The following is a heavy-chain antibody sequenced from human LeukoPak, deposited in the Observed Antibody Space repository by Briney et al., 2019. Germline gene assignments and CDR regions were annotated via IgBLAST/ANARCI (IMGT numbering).Heavy chain of an antibody. CDR1: GGTFSSYA. CDR3: ARDIVVVPAAILEDYYYGMDV. Sequence: AASVKVSCKASGGTFSSYAIGWVRQAPGQGLEWMGRIIPILGIANYAQKFQGRVTITADKSTSTAYMELSSLRSEDTAVYYCARDIVVVPAAILEDYYYGMDVWGQGTTVTVSS. CDR2: IIPILGIA. V-gene: IGHV1-69*04. D-gene: IGHD2-2*02. J-gene: IGHJ6*02.